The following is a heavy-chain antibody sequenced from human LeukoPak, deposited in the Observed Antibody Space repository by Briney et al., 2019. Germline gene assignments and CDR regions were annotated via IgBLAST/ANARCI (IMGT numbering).Heavy chain of an antibody. V-gene: IGHV4-59*01. D-gene: IGHD4-17*01. CDR1: GGSISRYY. CDR2: IYYSGTT. J-gene: IGHJ4*02. Sequence: SETLSLTCTVSGGSISRYYWSWIRQPPGKGLEWIGYIYYSGTTNYNPSLKSRVTISVDTSKNQFSLKLSSVTAADTAVYYCAGYGDYGFKDWGQGTLVTVSS. CDR3: AGYGDYGFKD.